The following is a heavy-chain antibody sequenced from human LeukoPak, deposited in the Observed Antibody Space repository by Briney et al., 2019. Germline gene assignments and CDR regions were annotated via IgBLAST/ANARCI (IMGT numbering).Heavy chain of an antibody. CDR2: MNPNSGNT. CDR3: ARARGYSLELWFDP. Sequence: PGASVKVSCKASGYTFTSYDINWVRRVTGQGLEWMGWMNPNSGNTGYAQKFQGRVTMTRNTSISTAYMELSSLRSEDTAVYYCARARGYSLELWFDPWGQGTLVTVSS. CDR1: GYTFTSYD. V-gene: IGHV1-8*01. J-gene: IGHJ5*02. D-gene: IGHD5-18*01.